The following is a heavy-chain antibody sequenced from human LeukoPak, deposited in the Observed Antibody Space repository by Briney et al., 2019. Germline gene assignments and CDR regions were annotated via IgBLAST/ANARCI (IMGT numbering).Heavy chain of an antibody. CDR3: ARETDYGSGSYYRALDY. CDR2: LNSDGSST. Sequence: GGSLRLSCAASGFTFSDYWMHWVRQAPGKGLVWVSRLNSDGSSTIYADSVKGRFTISRDNSKNTLYLQMNSLRAEDTAVYYCARETDYGSGSYYRALDYWGQGTLVTVSS. V-gene: IGHV3-74*01. CDR1: GFTFSDYW. J-gene: IGHJ4*02. D-gene: IGHD3-10*01.